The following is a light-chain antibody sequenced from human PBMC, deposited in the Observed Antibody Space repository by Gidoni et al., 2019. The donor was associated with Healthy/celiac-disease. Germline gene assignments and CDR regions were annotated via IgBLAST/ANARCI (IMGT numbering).Light chain of an antibody. CDR3: AAWDDSLNGLV. J-gene: IGLJ2*01. V-gene: IGLV1-44*01. CDR2: SNN. CDR1: SSNIGSNT. Sequence: QSVLTQPPSASGTPGQGVTISCSGSSSNIGSNTVNWYHQLPGTAPKLLIYSNNQRPSGVPDRFSGSKSGTSASLAISGLQSEDEADYYCAAWDDSLNGLVFGGGTKLTVL.